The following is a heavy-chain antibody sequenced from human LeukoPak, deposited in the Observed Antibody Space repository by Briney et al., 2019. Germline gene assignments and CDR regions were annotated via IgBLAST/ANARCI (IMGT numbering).Heavy chain of an antibody. CDR2: IIPIFGTA. CDR1: GGTFSSYA. V-gene: IGHV1-69*13. Sequence: GASVKVSCKASGGTFSSYAISWVRQAPGQGLEWMGGIIPIFGTANYAQKFQGRVTITADESTSTAYMELSSLRSEDTAVYYCAKDLGCSGGSCYDAFDIWGQGTMVTVSS. J-gene: IGHJ3*02. D-gene: IGHD2-15*01. CDR3: AKDLGCSGGSCYDAFDI.